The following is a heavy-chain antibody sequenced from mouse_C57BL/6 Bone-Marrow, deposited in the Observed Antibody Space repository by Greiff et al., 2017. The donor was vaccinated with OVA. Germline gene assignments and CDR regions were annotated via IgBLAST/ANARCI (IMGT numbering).Heavy chain of an antibody. J-gene: IGHJ1*03. CDR1: GFTFSDYG. V-gene: IGHV5-17*01. CDR3: ARPGDYYGSSHWYFDV. Sequence: EVQVVESGGGLVKPGGSLKLSCAASGFTFSDYGMHWVRQAPEKGLEWVAYISSGSSTIYYADTVKGRFTISRDNAKNTLFLQMTRLRSEDTAMYDCARPGDYYGSSHWYFDVWGTGTTVTVSS. CDR2: ISSGSSTI. D-gene: IGHD1-1*01.